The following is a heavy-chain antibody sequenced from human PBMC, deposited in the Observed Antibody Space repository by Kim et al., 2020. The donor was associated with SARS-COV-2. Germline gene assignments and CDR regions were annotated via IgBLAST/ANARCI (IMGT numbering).Heavy chain of an antibody. CDR3: ATEIAVATSDEDA. CDR2: ICYDGSSK. Sequence: GGSLRLSCAASGFTFSSYTMHWVRQAPGKGLEWVSVICYDGSSKYYADSVKGRFTISRDNSKNTLYLQMNSLRAEDTAVYYCATEIAVATSDEDAWGQGTPVTVSS. J-gene: IGHJ6*02. V-gene: IGHV3-33*01. D-gene: IGHD6-19*01. CDR1: GFTFSSYT.